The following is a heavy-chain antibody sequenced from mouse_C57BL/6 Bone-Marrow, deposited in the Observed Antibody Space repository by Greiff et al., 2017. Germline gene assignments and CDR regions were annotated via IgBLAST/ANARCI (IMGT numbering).Heavy chain of an antibody. Sequence: VQLQQSGPELVKPGASVKISCKASGYSFTDFNMNWVKQSNGKSLEWIGVINPNYGTTSYNQKFKGKATLTVDQSSSTAYMQLNSLTSEDSAVYYCARGVTTVVATGDYAMDYWGQGTSVTVSS. V-gene: IGHV1-39*01. CDR1: GYSFTDFN. CDR3: ARGVTTVVATGDYAMDY. D-gene: IGHD1-1*01. J-gene: IGHJ4*01. CDR2: INPNYGTT.